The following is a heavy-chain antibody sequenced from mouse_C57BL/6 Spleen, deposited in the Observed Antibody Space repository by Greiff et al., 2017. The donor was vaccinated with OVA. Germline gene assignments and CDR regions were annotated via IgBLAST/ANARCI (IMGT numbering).Heavy chain of an antibody. J-gene: IGHJ2*01. D-gene: IGHD2-4*01. V-gene: IGHV10-1*01. Sequence: EVHLVESGGGLVQPKGSLKLSCAASGFSFNTYAMNWVRQAPGKGLEWVARIRSKSNNYATYYADSVKDRFTISRDDSESMLYLQMNNLKTEDTAMYYCVRGRDFYYDLDYWGQGTTLTVSS. CDR1: GFSFNTYA. CDR2: IRSKSNNYAT. CDR3: VRGRDFYYDLDY.